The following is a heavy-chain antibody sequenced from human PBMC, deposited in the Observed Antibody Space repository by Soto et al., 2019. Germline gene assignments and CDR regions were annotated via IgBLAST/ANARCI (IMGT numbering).Heavy chain of an antibody. Sequence: GASVKVCCKASGYTFTSYGSRWVRQAPGQGLEWMGWISAYNGNTNYAQKLQGRVTMTTDTSTSTAYMELRSLRSDDTAVYYCARGATMVRGVTYFQHWGQGTLVTVSS. J-gene: IGHJ1*01. D-gene: IGHD3-10*01. CDR2: ISAYNGNT. V-gene: IGHV1-18*01. CDR3: ARGATMVRGVTYFQH. CDR1: GYTFTSYG.